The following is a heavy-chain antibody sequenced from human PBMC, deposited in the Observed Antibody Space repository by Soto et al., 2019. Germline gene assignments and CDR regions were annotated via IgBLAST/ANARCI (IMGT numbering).Heavy chain of an antibody. CDR2: IHLNSGGT. CDR3: ASPRELSYSYSYFFTLDV. D-gene: IGHD2-21*01. CDR1: GYTFTGYY. J-gene: IGHJ6*02. Sequence: ASVKVSCKASGYTFTGYYVHWVRQAPGHGLEWLGWIHLNSGGTNYAQSFQGRVTMTRDMSVSTVYMEMTGLSSDDTAVYYCASPRELSYSYSYFFTLDVWGQGTTVTVS. V-gene: IGHV1-2*02.